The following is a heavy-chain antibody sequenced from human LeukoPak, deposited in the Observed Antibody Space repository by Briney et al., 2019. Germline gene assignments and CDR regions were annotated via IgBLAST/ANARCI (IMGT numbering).Heavy chain of an antibody. CDR2: ITYDGTDK. J-gene: IGHJ4*02. Sequence: GGSLRLSCAASGFTFSRYGMQWVRQAPGKGLEWVAIITYDGTDKNYADSVKGRFTISRDNSKSTVYLQMNSLRAEDTAVFYCAKSWGVEYSSGFYIGVVYWGQGTLVTVSS. V-gene: IGHV3-30*18. CDR3: AKSWGVEYSSGFYIGVVY. CDR1: GFTFSRYG. D-gene: IGHD3-22*01.